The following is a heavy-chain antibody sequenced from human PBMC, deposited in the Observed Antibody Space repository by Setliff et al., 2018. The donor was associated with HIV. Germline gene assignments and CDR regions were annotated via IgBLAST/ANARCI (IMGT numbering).Heavy chain of an antibody. V-gene: IGHV4-34*01. Sequence: SETLSLTCAVYGGSFSGYFWTWIRQPPRKRLEWIGEINHGGDTNYNPSLKSRVTISVDTSKNQFSLKLSSVTAADTAVYYCARVGDFYDGSGHYSVLDAFDMWGQGTKVTVSS. J-gene: IGHJ3*02. CDR3: ARVGDFYDGSGHYSVLDAFDM. CDR1: GGSFSGYF. D-gene: IGHD3-22*01. CDR2: INHGGDT.